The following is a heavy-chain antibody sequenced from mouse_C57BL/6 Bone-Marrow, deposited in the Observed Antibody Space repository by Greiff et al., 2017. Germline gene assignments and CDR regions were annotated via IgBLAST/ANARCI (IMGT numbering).Heavy chain of an antibody. CDR1: GFNIKDDY. V-gene: IGHV14-4*01. Sequence: VQLQQSGAELVRPGASVKLSCTASGFNIKDDYMHWVKQRPEQGLEWIGWIDPENGDTEYASKFQGKATITADTSSNTAYLQLSSLTSEDTAVYYCTTCGNYVPYAMDYWGQGTSVTVSS. J-gene: IGHJ4*01. CDR2: IDPENGDT. CDR3: TTCGNYVPYAMDY. D-gene: IGHD2-1*01.